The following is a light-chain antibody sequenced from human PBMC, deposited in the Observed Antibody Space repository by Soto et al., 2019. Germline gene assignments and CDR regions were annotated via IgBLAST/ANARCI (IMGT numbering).Light chain of an antibody. CDR3: CSYAGSSTFVV. CDR1: SSDVGSYNL. V-gene: IGLV2-23*03. J-gene: IGLJ2*01. Sequence: QSALTQPASVSGSPGQSITISCTGTSSDVGSYNLVSWYQQHPGKAPKLMIYEGSKRPSGVSNRFSGSKSGNTASLTISGLQAVDEADYYCCSYAGSSTFVVFGGGTKATVL. CDR2: EGS.